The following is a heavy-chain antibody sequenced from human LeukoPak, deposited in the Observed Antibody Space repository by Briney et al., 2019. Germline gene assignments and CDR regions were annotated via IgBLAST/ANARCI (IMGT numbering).Heavy chain of an antibody. Sequence: GGSLRLSCAASGFTFSSYWMSWVRQIPGKGLEWVANINQDGSEKYYVDSVRGRFTISRDNTKNSLSLQMNSLRAEETALYYFARYGTGCSPDYLTSWGQETLVTVS. V-gene: IGHV3-7*01. J-gene: IGHJ5*02. CDR1: GFTFSSYW. CDR2: INQDGSEK. D-gene: IGHD4/OR15-4a*01. CDR3: ARYGTGCSPDYLTS.